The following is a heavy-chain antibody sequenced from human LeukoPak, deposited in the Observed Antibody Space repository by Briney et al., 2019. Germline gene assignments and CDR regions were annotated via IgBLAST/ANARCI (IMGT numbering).Heavy chain of an antibody. CDR3: ARSLWFGEKTNDY. Sequence: PGRSLRLSCAASGFTFSSYAMHWVRQAPGKGLEWVAVISYDGSNKYYADSVKGRFTISRDNSKNTLYLQMNSLRAEDTAVYYCARSLWFGEKTNDYWGQGTLVTVSS. V-gene: IGHV3-30-3*01. D-gene: IGHD3-10*01. J-gene: IGHJ4*02. CDR1: GFTFSSYA. CDR2: ISYDGSNK.